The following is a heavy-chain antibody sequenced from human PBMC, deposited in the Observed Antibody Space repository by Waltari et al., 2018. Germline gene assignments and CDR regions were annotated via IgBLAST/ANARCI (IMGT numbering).Heavy chain of an antibody. V-gene: IGHV1-69*05. CDR2: IIPIFGTA. J-gene: IGHJ4*02. CDR3: ARSHAPYGGNSEGDY. Sequence: QVQLVQSGAEVKKPGSSVKVSCKASGGTFSSYAISWVRQAPGQGLEWMGGIIPIFGTANYAQKFQGGVTITTDESTSTDYMELSSLRSEDTAVYYCARSHAPYGGNSEGDYWGQGTLVTVSS. CDR1: GGTFSSYA. D-gene: IGHD2-21*02.